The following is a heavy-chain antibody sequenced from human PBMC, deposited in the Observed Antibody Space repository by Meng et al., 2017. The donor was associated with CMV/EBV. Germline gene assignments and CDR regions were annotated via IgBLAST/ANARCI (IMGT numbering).Heavy chain of an antibody. D-gene: IGHD5-12*01. J-gene: IGHJ4*02. V-gene: IGHV4-39*07. CDR2: IYYSGTT. Sequence: SETLSLTCNVSGASISSMIYYWGWIRQSPGKGLEWIGSIYYSGTTYHSPSFKSRVTLSIDTAKNQFSMSLRSVSVADTAVYYCARSSGCKAFLDYWGLGMQVTVSS. CDR1: GASISSMIYY. CDR3: ARSSGCKAFLDY.